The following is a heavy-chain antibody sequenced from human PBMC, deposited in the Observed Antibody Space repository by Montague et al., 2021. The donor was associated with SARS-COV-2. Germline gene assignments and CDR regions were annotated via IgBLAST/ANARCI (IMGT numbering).Heavy chain of an antibody. CDR3: SFQRAYYSGSFED. J-gene: IGHJ4*02. CDR2: MYWDDDE. V-gene: IGHV2-5*02. CDR1: GFSLSTYGVG. Sequence: PALVKPTQTLTLTCTFSGFSLSTYGVGVGWLRQPPGKAMEWLALMYWDDDERYSPPLRNRLSGTKGTSKNQVFLTMTNMDPVDTATYYFSFQRAYYSGSFEDWGQGILVTVSS. D-gene: IGHD3-10*01.